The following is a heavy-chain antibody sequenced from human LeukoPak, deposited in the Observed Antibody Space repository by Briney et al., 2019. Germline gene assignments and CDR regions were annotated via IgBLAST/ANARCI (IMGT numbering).Heavy chain of an antibody. D-gene: IGHD1-26*01. CDR3: ARDSGEWELPSR. V-gene: IGHV4-38-2*02. J-gene: IGHJ4*02. CDR1: GYSISSGYY. CDR2: IYHSGST. Sequence: PSETLSLTCTVSGYSISSGYYWGWIRQPPGKGLEWTGSIYHSGSTYYNPSLKSRVTISVDTSKNQFSLKLSSVTAADTAVYYCARDSGEWELPSRWGQGTLVTVSS.